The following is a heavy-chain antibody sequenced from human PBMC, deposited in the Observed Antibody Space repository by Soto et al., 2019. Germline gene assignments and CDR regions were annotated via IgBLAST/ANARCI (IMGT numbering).Heavy chain of an antibody. CDR1: GFTFSSYA. D-gene: IGHD6-19*01. V-gene: IGHV3-23*01. J-gene: IGHJ4*02. CDR2: ISGSGDST. CDR3: AKGSSGWSLGLFDY. Sequence: PGGSLRLSCEASGFTFSSYAMSWVRQAPGKGLEWVSTISGSGDSTYYSDSVKGRLTISRDNSKSTLYLQMNSLRAEDTAVYYCAKGSSGWSLGLFDYWGQGTLVTV.